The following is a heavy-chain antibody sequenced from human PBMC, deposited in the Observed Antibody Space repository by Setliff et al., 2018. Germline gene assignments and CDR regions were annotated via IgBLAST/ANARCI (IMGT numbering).Heavy chain of an antibody. D-gene: IGHD3-10*01. CDR3: ARVDYYGSGNYYDH. Sequence: ASVKVSCKASGYTSTTNALHWVRQAPGQSLEWMGWITAGNGDTKYSQKFQGRVTITRDTSASTFYMELSSLRSDDTAVYYCARVDYYGSGNYYDHWGQGTLVTVSS. CDR1: GYTSTTNA. CDR2: ITAGNGDT. V-gene: IGHV1-3*01. J-gene: IGHJ4*02.